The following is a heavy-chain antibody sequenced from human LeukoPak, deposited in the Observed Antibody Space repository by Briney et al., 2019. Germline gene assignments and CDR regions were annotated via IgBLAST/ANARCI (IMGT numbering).Heavy chain of an antibody. D-gene: IGHD2-8*01. J-gene: IGHJ3*02. Sequence: SETLSLTCTVSGGSISSSSYYWGWIRQPPGKGLEWIGSIYYSGSTYYNPSLKSRVTISVDTSKNRFSLKLSSVTAADTAVYYCARRSACTNGVCYSVFLNPLTHFDIWGQGTMVTVSS. CDR1: GGSISSSSYY. CDR3: ARRSACTNGVCYSVFLNPLTHFDI. CDR2: IYYSGST. V-gene: IGHV4-39*01.